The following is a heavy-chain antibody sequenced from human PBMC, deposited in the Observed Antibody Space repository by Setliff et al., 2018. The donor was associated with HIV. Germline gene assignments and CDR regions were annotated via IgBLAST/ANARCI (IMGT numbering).Heavy chain of an antibody. D-gene: IGHD1-26*01. CDR2: IGGAYDGNT. Sequence: GSLRLSCAASGFTFSTYSMVWVRQAPGKGLEWVSGIGGAYDGNTYHADSVKGRFTIFRENSKNILYLQMSNLRTEDTALYYCAKVMITTTWAFDFWGQGTPVTVSS. CDR1: GFTFSTYS. V-gene: IGHV3-23*01. J-gene: IGHJ4*02. CDR3: AKVMITTTWAFDF.